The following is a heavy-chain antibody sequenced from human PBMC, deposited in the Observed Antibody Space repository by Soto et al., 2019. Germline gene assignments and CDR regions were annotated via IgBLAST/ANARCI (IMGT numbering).Heavy chain of an antibody. D-gene: IGHD6-19*01. Sequence: GGSLTLSCAASGFPFSDYYMSCIRQAPGEGLEWVSYISSSGSTIYYADSVKGRFTTSRDNAKNSLYLQMNSLRAEDTAVYYCARDQGEYSSGMNYFDYWGQGTLVTVSS. CDR3: ARDQGEYSSGMNYFDY. J-gene: IGHJ4*02. CDR1: GFPFSDYY. CDR2: ISSSGSTI. V-gene: IGHV3-11*01.